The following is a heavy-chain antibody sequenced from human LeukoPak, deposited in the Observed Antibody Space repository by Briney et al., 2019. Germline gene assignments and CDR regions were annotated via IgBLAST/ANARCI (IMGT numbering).Heavy chain of an antibody. D-gene: IGHD2-2*01. J-gene: IGHJ6*02. V-gene: IGHV3-7*03. CDR2: IKEDGSER. CDR1: AFIFSGHW. CDR3: ARDEGYCSRTSCYGASKGMDV. Sequence: GGSLRLSCEGSAFIFSGHWMNWVRQTPGKGLEWVASIKEDGSERQYVDSVKGRFSISRDNTKGSLFLQLNSLRAEDMAVYYYARDEGYCSRTSCYGASKGMDVWGQGTAVIVSS.